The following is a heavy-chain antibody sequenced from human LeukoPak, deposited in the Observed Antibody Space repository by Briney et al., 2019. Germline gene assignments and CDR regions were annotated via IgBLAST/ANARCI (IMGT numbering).Heavy chain of an antibody. Sequence: GASVKASCKASGYTFTSYGISWVRQAPGQGLEWMGWISAYNGNTNYAQKLQGRVTMTTDTSTSTAYMELRSLRSDDTAVYYCARNTDCSGGSCASQSFDYWGQGTLVTVSS. J-gene: IGHJ4*02. CDR3: ARNTDCSGGSCASQSFDY. V-gene: IGHV1-18*01. CDR1: GYTFTSYG. D-gene: IGHD2-15*01. CDR2: ISAYNGNT.